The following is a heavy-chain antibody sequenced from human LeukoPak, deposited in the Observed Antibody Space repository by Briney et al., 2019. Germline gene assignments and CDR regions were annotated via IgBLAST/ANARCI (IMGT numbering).Heavy chain of an antibody. CDR2: TYYRSKWYN. J-gene: IGHJ5*02. CDR3: ARYPFGGVIVNGWFDP. V-gene: IGHV6-1*01. Sequence: SQTLSLTCAISGDSVSSNSAAWNWVRQSPSRGLEWLGRTYYRSKWYNDYAVSVKSRITINPDTSKNQFSLQLNSVTPEDTAVYYCARYPFGGVIVNGWFDPWGQGTLVTVSS. D-gene: IGHD3-16*02. CDR1: GDSVSSNSAA.